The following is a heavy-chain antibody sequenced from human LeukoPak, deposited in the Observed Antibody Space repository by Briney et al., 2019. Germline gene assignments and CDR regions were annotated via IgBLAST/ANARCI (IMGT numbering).Heavy chain of an antibody. Sequence: GGSLRLSCAASGFALSSHWMTWVRQVPGRGPEWVANVNRDGSETYYLDSVKGRFTISKDNAKNSLYLQMNSLRAEDTAVYYCAKDRWGVVADNYFDYWGQGTLVTVSS. D-gene: IGHD3-22*01. V-gene: IGHV3-7*03. CDR3: AKDRWGVVADNYFDY. CDR1: GFALSSHW. CDR2: VNRDGSET. J-gene: IGHJ4*02.